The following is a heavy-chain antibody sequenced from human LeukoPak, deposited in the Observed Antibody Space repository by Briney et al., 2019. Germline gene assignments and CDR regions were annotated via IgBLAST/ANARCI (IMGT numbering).Heavy chain of an antibody. CDR1: GFTFGDYA. Sequence: GGSLRLSCTASGFTFGDYAMSWVRQAPGKGLEWVGFIRSKAYGGTTEYAASVKGRFTTSRDDSKSIAYLQMNSLKTEDTAVYYCTRVRGVHEILFDYWGQGTLVTVSS. D-gene: IGHD3-10*01. CDR2: IRSKAYGGTT. J-gene: IGHJ4*02. CDR3: TRVRGVHEILFDY. V-gene: IGHV3-49*04.